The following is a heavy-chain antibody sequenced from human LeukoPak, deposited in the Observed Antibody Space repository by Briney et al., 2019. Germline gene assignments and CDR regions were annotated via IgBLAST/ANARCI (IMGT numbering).Heavy chain of an antibody. D-gene: IGHD2-2*01. J-gene: IGHJ4*02. V-gene: IGHV4-59*12. Sequence: SETLSLTCTVSGGSISSYYWSWIRQPPGKGLEWIGYIYYSGSTNYNPSLKSRVTISVDTSKNQFSLKLSSVTAADTAVYYCARDLGYCTSTSCRYFDFWGQGTLVTVSS. CDR2: IYYSGST. CDR1: GGSISSYY. CDR3: ARDLGYCTSTSCRYFDF.